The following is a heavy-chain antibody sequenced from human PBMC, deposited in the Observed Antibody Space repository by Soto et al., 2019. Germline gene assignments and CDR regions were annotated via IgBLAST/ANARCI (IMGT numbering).Heavy chain of an antibody. CDR1: GYTFVSYG. D-gene: IGHD3-22*01. V-gene: IGHV1-18*04. Sequence: QIQLVQSAAEVKKPGASVKVSCKTSGYTFVSYGISWVRQAPGQGLEWMGWISPYNGNTNFAQRFRGRVTLTTDTSTDIVYMDLGSLKSDDTAVYYCARDQNFVDSSGYYDHWGQGTLITVSS. CDR3: ARDQNFVDSSGYYDH. CDR2: ISPYNGNT. J-gene: IGHJ5*02.